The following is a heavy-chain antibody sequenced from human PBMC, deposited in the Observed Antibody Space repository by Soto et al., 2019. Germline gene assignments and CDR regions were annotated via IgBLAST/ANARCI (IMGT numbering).Heavy chain of an antibody. V-gene: IGHV6-1*01. CDR1: GDSVSSNSAA. D-gene: IGHD3-22*01. Sequence: PSQTLSLTCAISGDSVSSNSAAWNWIRQSPSRGLEWLGRTYYRSKWYNDYAVSVKSRITINPDTSKNQFSLQLNSVTPEDTAVYYCAREMDYDSSGYYVPPYYYGMDVWGQGTTVTVSS. J-gene: IGHJ6*02. CDR2: TYYRSKWYN. CDR3: AREMDYDSSGYYVPPYYYGMDV.